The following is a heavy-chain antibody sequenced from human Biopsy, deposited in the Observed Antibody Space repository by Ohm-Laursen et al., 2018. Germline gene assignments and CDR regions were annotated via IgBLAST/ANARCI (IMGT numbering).Heavy chain of an antibody. CDR2: LFTSGTT. Sequence: SETLSLTCIVSGGSINSYYWSWMRQPAGKGLEWIGRLFTSGTTNYNPSLRSRVTISLDTSKNQFSLKLSSVTAADTAVYYCARLPHGDLRYNFDYWGQGTLVTVSS. J-gene: IGHJ4*02. CDR3: ARLPHGDLRYNFDY. CDR1: GGSINSYY. V-gene: IGHV4-4*07. D-gene: IGHD2-21*02.